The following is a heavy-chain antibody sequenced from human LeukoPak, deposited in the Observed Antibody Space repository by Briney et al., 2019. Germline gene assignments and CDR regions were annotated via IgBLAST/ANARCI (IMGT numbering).Heavy chain of an antibody. CDR3: ARESGWAAASYYFDY. CDR2: INPNSGGT. D-gene: IGHD6-13*01. V-gene: IGHV1-2*02. Sequence: ASVKVSCKPSGYTFTSFGLTWVRQAPGQGLEWMGWINPNSGGTNYAQKFQGRVTMTRDTSISTAYMELSRLRSDDTAVYYCARESGWAAASYYFDYWGQGTLVTVSS. J-gene: IGHJ4*02. CDR1: GYTFTSFG.